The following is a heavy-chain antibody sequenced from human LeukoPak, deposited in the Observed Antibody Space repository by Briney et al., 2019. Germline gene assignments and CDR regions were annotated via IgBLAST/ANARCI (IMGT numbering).Heavy chain of an antibody. CDR3: ARDGTKAAAGGYYGMDV. D-gene: IGHD6-13*01. CDR2: ISAYNGDT. Sequence: GASVKVSCKASGYTFTISGFNWVRQAPGQGLEWMGWISAYNGDTNSAQKLQGRVTMTTDTSTSTAYMELRSLRSDDTAVYYCARDGTKAAAGGYYGMDVWGQGTTVTVSS. CDR1: GYTFTISG. J-gene: IGHJ6*02. V-gene: IGHV1-18*01.